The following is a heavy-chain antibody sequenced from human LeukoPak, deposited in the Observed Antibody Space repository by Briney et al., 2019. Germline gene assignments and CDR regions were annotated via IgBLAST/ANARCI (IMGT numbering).Heavy chain of an antibody. CDR1: GFTFSSYS. CDR2: ISSSGSTI. Sequence: PGGSLRLSCAASGFTFSSYSMNWVRQAPGKGLEWVSYISSSGSTIYYADSVKGRFTISRDNAKNSLYLQMNSLRAEDTAVYYCATLPRPAAIYYDAFDIWGQGTMVTVSS. J-gene: IGHJ3*02. D-gene: IGHD2-2*02. CDR3: ATLPRPAAIYYDAFDI. V-gene: IGHV3-48*04.